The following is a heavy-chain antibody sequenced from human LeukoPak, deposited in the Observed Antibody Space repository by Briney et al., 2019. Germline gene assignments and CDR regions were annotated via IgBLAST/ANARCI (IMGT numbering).Heavy chain of an antibody. CDR3: VREGYNNTWYRS. CDR2: ISGTSGNT. D-gene: IGHD6-13*01. CDR1: GFTFSIYA. V-gene: IGHV3-23*01. J-gene: IGHJ5*02. Sequence: GGSLRLSCAASGFTFSIYAMSWVRQAPGKGLEWVSSISGTSGNTYYADSVKGRFAISRDNSKDTLHLQMNSLRAEDTAVYYCVREGYNNTWYRSWGQGTLVTVSS.